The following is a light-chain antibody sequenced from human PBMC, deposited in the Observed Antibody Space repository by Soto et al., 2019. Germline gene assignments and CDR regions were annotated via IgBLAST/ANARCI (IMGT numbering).Light chain of an antibody. CDR1: NSDVGAYNY. V-gene: IGLV2-14*01. CDR2: DVT. J-gene: IGLJ2*01. CDR3: SSFTSSGTVL. Sequence: QSALTQPASVSGSPGQSITISCTATNSDVGAYNYVSWYQQYPGKVPRLMIYDVTNRASGVSSRFSASKSGNTASLTISGLQAEDEADYYCSSFTSSGTVLFGGGTQLTVL.